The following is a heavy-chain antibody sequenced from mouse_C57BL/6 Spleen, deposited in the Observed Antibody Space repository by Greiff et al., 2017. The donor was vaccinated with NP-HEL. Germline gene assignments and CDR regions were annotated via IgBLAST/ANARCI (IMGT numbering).Heavy chain of an antibody. CDR2: IYPGDGDT. CDR1: GYAFSSSW. D-gene: IGHD2-2*01. V-gene: IGHV1-82*01. Sequence: VQLQQSGPELVKPGASVKISCKASGYAFSSSWMNWVKQRPGKGLEWIGRIYPGDGDTNYNGKFKGKATLTADKSSSTAYMQLSSLTSEDSAVYFCARSGNGYDGGYYFDYWGQGTTLTVSS. J-gene: IGHJ2*01. CDR3: ARSGNGYDGGYYFDY.